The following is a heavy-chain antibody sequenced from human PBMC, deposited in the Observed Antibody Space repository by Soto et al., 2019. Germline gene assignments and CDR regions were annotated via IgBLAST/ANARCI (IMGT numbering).Heavy chain of an antibody. D-gene: IGHD5-18*01. CDR2: ISYDGSNK. V-gene: IGHV3-30*18. J-gene: IGHJ6*02. Sequence: QVQLVESGGGVVQPGRSLRLSCAASGFTFSSYGMHWVRQAPGKGLEWVAVISYDGSNKYYADSVKGRFTISRDNSKNTLYLQMNSLTAEDTAVYYCAKDWDYNTATPMDVWGQGTTVTVSS. CDR1: GFTFSSYG. CDR3: AKDWDYNTATPMDV.